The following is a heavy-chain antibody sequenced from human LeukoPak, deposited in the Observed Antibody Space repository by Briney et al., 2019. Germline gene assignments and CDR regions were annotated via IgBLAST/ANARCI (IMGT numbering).Heavy chain of an antibody. CDR3: ARDTCDSTGYYAHLDY. D-gene: IGHD3-22*01. J-gene: IGHJ4*02. CDR2: IKQDGSEK. CDR1: GFTLSSYW. V-gene: IGHV3-7*01. Sequence: PGGPLRLPCAASGFTLSSYWMSWVRQAPGKGLEWVANIKQDGSEKYYVDSVKGRFTISRDNAKNSLYLQMSSLRAEDTAVYYCARDTCDSTGYYAHLDYWGQGTLVTVSS.